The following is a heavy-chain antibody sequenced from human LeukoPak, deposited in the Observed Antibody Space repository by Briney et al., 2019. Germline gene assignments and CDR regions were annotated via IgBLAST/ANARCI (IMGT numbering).Heavy chain of an antibody. D-gene: IGHD3-10*01. V-gene: IGHV3-48*02. J-gene: IGHJ4*02. CDR1: GFTFSNFG. CDR2: VSGSGTTI. CDR3: ARVRVGNYLDC. Sequence: GGPLRLSCAASGFTFSNFGMNWVRQAPGRGLEWVAYVSGSGTTIYYAGSVKGRFTIVRDNANDSLYLHMNSLRDEDTAVYYCARVRVGNYLDCWGQGTLVTVSS.